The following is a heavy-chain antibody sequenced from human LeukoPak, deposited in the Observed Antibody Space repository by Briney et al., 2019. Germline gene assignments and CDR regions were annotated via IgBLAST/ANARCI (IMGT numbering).Heavy chain of an antibody. Sequence: PGGSLRLSCAVSGFTVSSNYMSWVRQAPGKGLEWVSVIYSGGSTYYADSVKGRFTISRDNAKNSLYLQMNSLRAEDTALYYCARDGWLGIQGQYYYYYMDVWGKGTTVTVSS. J-gene: IGHJ6*03. CDR1: GFTVSSNY. CDR3: ARDGWLGIQGQYYYYYMDV. CDR2: IYSGGST. V-gene: IGHV3-53*01. D-gene: IGHD6-19*01.